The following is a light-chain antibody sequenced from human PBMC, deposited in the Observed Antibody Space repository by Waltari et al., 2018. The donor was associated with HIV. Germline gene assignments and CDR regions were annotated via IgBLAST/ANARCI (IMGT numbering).Light chain of an antibody. Sequence: QSELTQPPSVSAAPGQRVTISCTGSSSNIGAGYDVHWYQQVPGRAPKVVIYGNSKRPSGFPDRFSGSKSGSSASLVITGLQSEDDADYYCQSYDSNLSGLFGGGTKVTVL. CDR2: GNS. V-gene: IGLV1-40*01. CDR1: SSNIGAGYD. CDR3: QSYDSNLSGL. J-gene: IGLJ2*01.